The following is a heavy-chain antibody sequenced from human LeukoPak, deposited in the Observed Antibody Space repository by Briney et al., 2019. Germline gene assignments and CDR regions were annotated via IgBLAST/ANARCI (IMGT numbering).Heavy chain of an antibody. J-gene: IGHJ5*02. Sequence: RPGGSLRLSCGTSGFTFSHLEMHWVRQAPGKGLEWVAVIWSDATNQYYADSVKGRFTISRDNFRRTVSLEMNSLRAEDTAVYYCATDAQRGFDCSNPLEHWGQGSLVIVSS. D-gene: IGHD4-11*01. CDR2: IWSDATNQ. CDR3: ATDAQRGFDCSNPLEH. CDR1: GFTFSHLE. V-gene: IGHV3-33*01.